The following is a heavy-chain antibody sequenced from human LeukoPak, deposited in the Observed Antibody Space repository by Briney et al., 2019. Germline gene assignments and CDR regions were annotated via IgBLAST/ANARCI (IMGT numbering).Heavy chain of an antibody. D-gene: IGHD3-22*01. Sequence: PMASVKVSCKASGYTFSGYYLHWVRQAPGQGLEWMGWINPNSGGTNSAQKFQGRVTMTRDTSIITAYMELSRLRSDDTAVYFCARGYYDSSDYEYFQHWGQGTLVTVSS. CDR1: GYTFSGYY. J-gene: IGHJ1*01. V-gene: IGHV1-2*02. CDR3: ARGYYDSSDYEYFQH. CDR2: INPNSGGT.